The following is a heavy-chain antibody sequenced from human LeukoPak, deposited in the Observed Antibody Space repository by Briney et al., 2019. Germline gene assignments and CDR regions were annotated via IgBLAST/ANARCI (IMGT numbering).Heavy chain of an antibody. Sequence: PSETLSLTCTVSGGSISSGGYYWSWIRQHPGKGLEWIGSIYYSGSTYYNPSLKSRVTISVDTSKNQFSLKLSSVTAADTAVYYCARPQGGAGYCSGGSCYRKSNWFDPWGQGTLVTVSS. CDR3: ARPQGGAGYCSGGSCYRKSNWFDP. D-gene: IGHD2-15*01. J-gene: IGHJ5*02. CDR2: IYYSGST. V-gene: IGHV4-39*01. CDR1: GGSISSGGYY.